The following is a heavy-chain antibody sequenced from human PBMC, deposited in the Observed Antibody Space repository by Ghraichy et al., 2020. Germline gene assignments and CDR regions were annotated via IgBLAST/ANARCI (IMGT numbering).Heavy chain of an antibody. CDR2: IYYSGST. Sequence: ETLSLTCTVSGGSISSYYWSWIRQPPGKGLEWIGYIYYSGSTNYNPSLKSRVTISVDTSKNQFSLKLSSVTAADTAVYYCARRVDTAMAPPHYYYYGMDVWGQGTTVTVSS. V-gene: IGHV4-59*08. CDR3: ARRVDTAMAPPHYYYYGMDV. J-gene: IGHJ6*02. D-gene: IGHD5-18*01. CDR1: GGSISSYY.